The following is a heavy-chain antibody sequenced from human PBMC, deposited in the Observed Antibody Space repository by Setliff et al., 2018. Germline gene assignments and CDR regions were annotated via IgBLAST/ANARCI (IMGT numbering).Heavy chain of an antibody. CDR1: GFTFSTYA. J-gene: IGHJ4*02. Sequence: LRLSCAASGFTFSTYAMSWVRQAPGKGLERVSTIYSGDRNTFYTDSVKGRFTIFRDGSKNTLFLHMTSLRAEDTAVYYCAKPQVELRWGFESWGQGTPVTVSS. D-gene: IGHD1-7*01. CDR2: IYSGDRNT. CDR3: AKPQVELRWGFES. V-gene: IGHV3-23*03.